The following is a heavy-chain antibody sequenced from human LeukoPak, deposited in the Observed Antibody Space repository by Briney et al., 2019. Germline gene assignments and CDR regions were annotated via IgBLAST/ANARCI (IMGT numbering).Heavy chain of an antibody. V-gene: IGHV1-69*13. J-gene: IGHJ6*02. CDR1: GGTFSSYA. D-gene: IGHD1-26*01. CDR2: IIPIFGTA. CDR3: ARRGGYSGSYYYGMDV. Sequence: SVKVSCKASGGTFSSYAISWVRQAPGQGLEWMGGIIPIFGTANYAQKFQGRVTITADESTSTAYMELSSLRSEDTAVYHCARRGGYSGSYYYGMDVWGQGTTVTVSS.